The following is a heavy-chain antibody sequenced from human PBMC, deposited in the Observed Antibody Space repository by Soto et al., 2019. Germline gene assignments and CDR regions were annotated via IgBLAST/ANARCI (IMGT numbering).Heavy chain of an antibody. D-gene: IGHD3-16*02. Sequence: SETLSLTCAVYGGSFSGYYWSWIRQPPGKGLEWIGEINHSGSTNYNPSLKSRVTISVDTSKNHFSLKLSSVTAADTAVYYCARGRMITFGGVIVSPWFDPWGQGTLVTVSS. V-gene: IGHV4-34*01. CDR3: ARGRMITFGGVIVSPWFDP. CDR1: GGSFSGYY. CDR2: INHSGST. J-gene: IGHJ5*02.